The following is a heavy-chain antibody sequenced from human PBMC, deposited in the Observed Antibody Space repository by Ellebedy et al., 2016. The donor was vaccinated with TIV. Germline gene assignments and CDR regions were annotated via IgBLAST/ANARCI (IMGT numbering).Heavy chain of an antibody. J-gene: IGHJ3*02. Sequence: ASVKVSCXASGYTFTSYAMHWVRQAPGQRLEWMGWINAGNGNTKYSQKFQGRVTITRDTSASTAYMELSSLRSEDTAVYYCAREDIAAADTLANDAFDIWGQGTMVTVSS. V-gene: IGHV1-3*01. CDR2: INAGNGNT. D-gene: IGHD6-13*01. CDR1: GYTFTSYA. CDR3: AREDIAAADTLANDAFDI.